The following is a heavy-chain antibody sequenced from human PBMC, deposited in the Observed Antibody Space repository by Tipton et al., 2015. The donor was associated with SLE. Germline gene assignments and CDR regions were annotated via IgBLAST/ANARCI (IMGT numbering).Heavy chain of an antibody. D-gene: IGHD4-23*01. CDR1: GGSFCGYY. J-gene: IGHJ5*02. CDR3: ARGGRGDGGNPFDP. CDR2: INHSGST. V-gene: IGHV4-34*01. Sequence: LRLSCAVYGGSFCGYYWSWIRQPPGKGLEWIGEINHSGSTNYNPSLKSRVTISMDTSKNQLSLKLSSVTVADTAVYYCARGGRGDGGNPFDPWGQGTLVTVSS.